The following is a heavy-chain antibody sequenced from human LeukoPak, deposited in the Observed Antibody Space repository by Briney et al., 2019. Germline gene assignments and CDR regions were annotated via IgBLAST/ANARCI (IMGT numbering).Heavy chain of an antibody. CDR3: VREDAHTYYFDF. V-gene: IGHV1-46*01. CDR2: IKSTGDTT. J-gene: IGHJ4*02. CDR1: GYTFTSYH. D-gene: IGHD2-2*01. Sequence: ASVKVSCKTSGYTFTSYHMHWVRQAPGQGLEWVAIIKSTGDTTVYAQKFPGRVTVTRDTSTSTVYMDLSSLSSEDTAVYYCVREDAHTYYFDFWGPGTLVTVSS.